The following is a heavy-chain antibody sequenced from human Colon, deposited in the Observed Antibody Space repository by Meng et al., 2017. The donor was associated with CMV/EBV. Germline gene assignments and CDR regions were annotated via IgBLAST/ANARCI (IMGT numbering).Heavy chain of an antibody. CDR3: ARERRNYGYFDN. CDR1: GYTFSGYF. J-gene: IGHJ4*02. V-gene: IGHV1-2*02. CDR2: INPDSGDT. Sequence: AFGYTFSGYFIHWVRQAPGQGLEWMGWINPDSGDTDYAQSFQGRVTMTRDTAINTAYMELSRLRSDDTAVYYCARERRNYGYFDNWGQGTLVTVSS. D-gene: IGHD4-11*01.